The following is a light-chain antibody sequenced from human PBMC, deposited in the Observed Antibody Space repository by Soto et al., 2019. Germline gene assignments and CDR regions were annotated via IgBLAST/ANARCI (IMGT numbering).Light chain of an antibody. CDR3: QSYDSSLSGVV. J-gene: IGLJ2*01. V-gene: IGLV1-40*01. CDR1: SSNIGAGYD. Sequence: QAVVTQPPSVSGARGQRVTISCTGSSSNIGAGYDVHWYQQLPGTAPKLLIYGNSNRPSGVPDRFSGSKSGTSASLAITGLQAEDEADYYCQSYDSSLSGVVFGGGTKLTVL. CDR2: GNS.